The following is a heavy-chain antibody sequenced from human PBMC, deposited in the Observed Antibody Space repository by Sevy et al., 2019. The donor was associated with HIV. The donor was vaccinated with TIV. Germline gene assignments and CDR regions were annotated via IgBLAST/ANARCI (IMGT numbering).Heavy chain of an antibody. J-gene: IGHJ5*02. V-gene: IGHV4-39*01. CDR3: ARVSWYSSGLLWFDN. CDR1: GGSISSSSYY. Sequence: SETLSLTCTVSGGSISSSSYYWGWIRQPPGKGLEWIGTIYHSGSTYYNPSLKSRVTISVDTSKDQFSLKFTSVTAADTSRYYCARVSWYSSGLLWFDNWGQGTLVTVSS. D-gene: IGHD6-25*01. CDR2: IYHSGST.